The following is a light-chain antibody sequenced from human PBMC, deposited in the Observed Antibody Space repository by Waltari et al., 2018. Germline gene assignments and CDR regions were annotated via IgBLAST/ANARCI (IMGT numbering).Light chain of an antibody. CDR3: QQSDRTPRT. Sequence: DIQMTQSPSYLSASVGDAVAITCRASQSISSYLNWYQQKPGKAPKLLLYAASSLQSGVPSRFSGSGSGTDCTRTISRLPPEDFATYYCQQSDRTPRTFGQGTKVEIK. CDR2: AAS. V-gene: IGKV1-39*01. J-gene: IGKJ1*01. CDR1: QSISSY.